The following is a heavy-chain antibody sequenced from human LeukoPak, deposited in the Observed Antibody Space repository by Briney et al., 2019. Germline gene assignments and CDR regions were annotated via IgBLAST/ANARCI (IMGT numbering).Heavy chain of an antibody. CDR2: ISAYNGNT. CDR3: ARDLARVIPAATTFDY. CDR1: GYTFTSYS. J-gene: IGHJ4*02. Sequence: ASVKVSCKASGYTFTSYSISWVRQAPGQGLEWVGWISAYNGNTNYTQKLQGRVTMTTDTSTSTAYMELRSLRSDDTAVYYCARDLARVIPAATTFDYWGQGTLVTVSS. D-gene: IGHD2-2*01. V-gene: IGHV1-18*01.